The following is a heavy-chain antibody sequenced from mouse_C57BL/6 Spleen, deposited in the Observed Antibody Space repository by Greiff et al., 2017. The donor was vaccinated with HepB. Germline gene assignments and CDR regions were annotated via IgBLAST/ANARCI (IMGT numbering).Heavy chain of an antibody. Sequence: EVNVVESGGGLVQPGGSLKLSCAASGFTFSDYYMYWVRQTPEKRLEWVAYISNGGGSTYYPDTVKGRFTISRDNAKNTLYLQMSRLKSEDTAMYYCARGTSHWYFDVWGTGTTVTVSS. CDR3: ARGTSHWYFDV. D-gene: IGHD3-3*01. J-gene: IGHJ1*03. CDR2: ISNGGGST. CDR1: GFTFSDYY. V-gene: IGHV5-12*01.